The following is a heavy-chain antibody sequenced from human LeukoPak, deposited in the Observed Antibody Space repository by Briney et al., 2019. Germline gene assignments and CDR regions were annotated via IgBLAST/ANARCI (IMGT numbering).Heavy chain of an antibody. CDR3: AKTTGGNAFDYFDF. CDR2: TSGSGSSP. Sequence: QPGGSLRLSCAASGFTFNNYGMTWVRQAPGKGLEWVSSTSGSGSSPNYSDSVKGRFTISRDNSKNTLYLQMNSLRAEDTAVYYCAKTTGGNAFDYFDFWGQGTLVTVSS. D-gene: IGHD4-23*01. J-gene: IGHJ4*02. CDR1: GFTFNNYG. V-gene: IGHV3-23*01.